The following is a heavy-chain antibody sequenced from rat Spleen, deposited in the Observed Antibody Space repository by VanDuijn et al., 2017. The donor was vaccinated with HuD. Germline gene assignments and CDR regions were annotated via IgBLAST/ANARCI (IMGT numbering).Heavy chain of an antibody. CDR2: ISPSGGGT. CDR1: GFTLNNYD. CDR3: ARGATRARDVMDA. D-gene: IGHD1-4*01. V-gene: IGHV5S13*01. Sequence: EVQLVESGGGLVQPGRSLQLSCAASGFTLNNYDMAWVRQTPTKGLEWVASISPSGGGTYYRDSVKGRFTVSRDNARGTQYLQMDSLRSEDTATYYCARGATRARDVMDAWGQGASVTFSS. J-gene: IGHJ4*01.